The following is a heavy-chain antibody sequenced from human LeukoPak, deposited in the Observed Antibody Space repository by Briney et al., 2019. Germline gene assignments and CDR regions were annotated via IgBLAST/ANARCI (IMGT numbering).Heavy chain of an antibody. J-gene: IGHJ4*02. V-gene: IGHV3-30-3*01. D-gene: IGHD3-9*01. CDR2: ISYDGSNK. CDR3: ARDCQYYDILAGFGY. CDR1: GFTFSSYA. Sequence: GGSLRLSCAASGFTFSSYAMHWVRQAPGKGLEWVAVISYDGSNKYYADSVKGRFTISRDNSKNTLYLQMNSLRAEDTAVYYCARDCQYYDILAGFGYWGQGTLVTVSS.